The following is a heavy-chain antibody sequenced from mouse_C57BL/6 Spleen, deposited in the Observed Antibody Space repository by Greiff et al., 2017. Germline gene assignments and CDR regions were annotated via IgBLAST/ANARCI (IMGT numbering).Heavy chain of an antibody. Sequence: VQLQQPGAELVRPGTSVKLSCKASGYTFTSYWMHWVKQRPGQGLEWIGVIDPSDSYTNYNQKFKGKATLTVDTSSSTAYMQLSSLTSEDSAVYYCASTGTKAMDYWGQGTSVTVSS. V-gene: IGHV1-59*01. CDR2: IDPSDSYT. CDR3: ASTGTKAMDY. D-gene: IGHD4-1*02. CDR1: GYTFTSYW. J-gene: IGHJ4*01.